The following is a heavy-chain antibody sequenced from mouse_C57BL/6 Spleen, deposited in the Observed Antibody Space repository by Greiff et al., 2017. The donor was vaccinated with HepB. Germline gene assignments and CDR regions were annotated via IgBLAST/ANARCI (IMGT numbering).Heavy chain of an antibody. D-gene: IGHD1-1*01. CDR1: GYTFTDYE. V-gene: IGHV1-15*01. CDR3: TRRPYGSSLYYFDY. Sequence: VQLQQSGAELVRPGASVTLSCKASGYTFTDYEMHWVKQTPVHGLEWIGAIDPETGGTAYNQKFKGKAILTADKSSSTAYMELRSLTSEDSAVYYCTRRPYGSSLYYFDYWGQGTTLTVSS. J-gene: IGHJ2*01. CDR2: IDPETGGT.